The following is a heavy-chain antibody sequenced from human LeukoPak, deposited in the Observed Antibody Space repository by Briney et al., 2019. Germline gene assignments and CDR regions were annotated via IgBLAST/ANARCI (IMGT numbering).Heavy chain of an antibody. CDR2: IYYSGST. Sequence: SETLSLTCTVSGGSISSSSYYWGWIRQPPGKGLEWIGSIYYSGSTYYNPSLKSRVTISVDTSKNQFSLKLSSVTAADTAVYYCARVLIYSSGYYLLDYWGQGTLVTVSS. D-gene: IGHD3-22*01. J-gene: IGHJ4*02. CDR3: ARVLIYSSGYYLLDY. CDR1: GGSISSSSYY. V-gene: IGHV4-39*07.